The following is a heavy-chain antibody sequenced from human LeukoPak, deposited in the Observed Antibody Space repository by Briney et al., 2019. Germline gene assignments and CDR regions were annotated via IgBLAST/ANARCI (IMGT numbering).Heavy chain of an antibody. Sequence: SETLSLTCAVYGGSFSGYYWSWIRQPPGKGLEWIGEINHSGSTNFNPSLKSRVTISVDTSKNQFSLKLSSVTAADTAVYYCARGGGYVRPYGYWGQGTLVTVSS. V-gene: IGHV4-34*01. CDR3: ARGGGYVRPYGY. CDR2: INHSGST. CDR1: GGSFSGYY. D-gene: IGHD3-10*01. J-gene: IGHJ4*02.